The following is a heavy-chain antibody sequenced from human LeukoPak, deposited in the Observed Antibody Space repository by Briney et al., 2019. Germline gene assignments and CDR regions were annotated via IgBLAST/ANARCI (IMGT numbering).Heavy chain of an antibody. CDR2: IFYSGST. Sequence: SGGXXXXSXYYWGWIRQPPGKGLEWIGNIFYSGSTYYSPSLRSRVTISVXXTKKEFSLKLSSVTAAGTAVYXXXXQTGSGLFILPGGQGTLVTVSS. CDR3: XXQTGSGLFILP. CDR1: GGXXXXSXYY. D-gene: IGHD3/OR15-3a*01. V-gene: IGHV4-39*01. J-gene: IGHJ4*02.